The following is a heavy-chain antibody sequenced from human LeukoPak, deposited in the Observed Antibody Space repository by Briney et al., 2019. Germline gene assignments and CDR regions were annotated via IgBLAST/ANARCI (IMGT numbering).Heavy chain of an antibody. J-gene: IGHJ4*02. V-gene: IGHV4-39*01. Sequence: WVRQPPGKELEWLGSLYYSGSTYYNPSLKSRVTISVDTSKNQFSLKLSSVTAADTAVYYCATSSGNYYYWGQGTLVTVSS. CDR3: ATSSGNYYY. D-gene: IGHD1-26*01. CDR2: LYYSGST.